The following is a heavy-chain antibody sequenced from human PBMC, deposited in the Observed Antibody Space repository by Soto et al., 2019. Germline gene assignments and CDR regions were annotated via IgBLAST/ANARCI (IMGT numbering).Heavy chain of an antibody. CDR3: ASEIDSSSSGIDY. J-gene: IGHJ4*02. CDR1: GGTFSSYT. CDR2: IIPILGIA. D-gene: IGHD6-6*01. V-gene: IGHV1-69*02. Sequence: QVQLVQSGAEVKKPGSSVKVSCKASGGTFSSYTISWVRQAPGQGLEWMGRIIPILGIANYAQKFQGRVTITADKSTSTAYMELSSLRSEDTAVYYWASEIDSSSSGIDYWGQGTLVTVSS.